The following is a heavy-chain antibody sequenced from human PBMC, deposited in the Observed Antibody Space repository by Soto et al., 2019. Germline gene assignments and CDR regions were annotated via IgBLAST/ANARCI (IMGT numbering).Heavy chain of an antibody. Sequence: GGSLRLSCAASGFTVSSNYMSWVRQAPGKGLEWVSLVYSGGSTYYADSVKGRSTISRDNSKNTLYLQMNSLRAEDTAVYYCARDGRYCSGGSCYYYYYYMDAWGKGTTVTVSS. CDR3: ARDGRYCSGGSCYYYYYYMDA. CDR2: VYSGGST. CDR1: GFTVSSNY. D-gene: IGHD2-15*01. V-gene: IGHV3-66*01. J-gene: IGHJ6*03.